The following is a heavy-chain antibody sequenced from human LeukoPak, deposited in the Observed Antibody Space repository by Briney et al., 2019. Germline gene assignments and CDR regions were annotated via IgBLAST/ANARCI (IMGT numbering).Heavy chain of an antibody. Sequence: SVKVSCKASGGTFSSYAISWVRQAPGQGLEWMGGIIPIFGTANYAQKFQGRVTITTDESTSTAYMELSSLRSEDTAVYYCARDLMSIAARLNPEAGDYYYYTDVWGKGTTVTVSS. J-gene: IGHJ6*03. CDR3: ARDLMSIAARLNPEAGDYYYYTDV. V-gene: IGHV1-69*05. CDR1: GGTFSSYA. D-gene: IGHD6-6*01. CDR2: IIPIFGTA.